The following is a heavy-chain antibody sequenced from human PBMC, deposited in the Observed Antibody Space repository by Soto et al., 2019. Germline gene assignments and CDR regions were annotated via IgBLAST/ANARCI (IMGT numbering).Heavy chain of an antibody. J-gene: IGHJ5*02. CDR3: AKDHTVTTFYWFDP. CDR2: ISGSGGDT. V-gene: IGHV3-23*01. Sequence: GGSLRLSCAASGFTFSKYAMSWVRQDPAKGLEWFSAISGSGGDTYYADSVKGRFTISRDNSKNTLYLQMNTLRAEDTAIYYCAKDHTVTTFYWFDPWGQGTLVTVSS. CDR1: GFTFSKYA. D-gene: IGHD4-4*01.